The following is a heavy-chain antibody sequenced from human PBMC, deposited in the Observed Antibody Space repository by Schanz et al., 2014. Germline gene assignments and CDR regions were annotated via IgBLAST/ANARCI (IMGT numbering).Heavy chain of an antibody. J-gene: IGHJ6*02. Sequence: QVQLQESGPGLVKPSQTLSLTCAVSGGSISSGGYTWSWIRQPPGKGLEWIGYIYYSGSTYYNPSLKSRVTISVDTSKTQFSLMLGSVTAADTAVYYCAREDRYYHGLDVWGQGTTVTVS. CDR1: GGSISSGGYT. CDR2: IYYSGST. CDR3: AREDRYYHGLDV. V-gene: IGHV4-30-4*07.